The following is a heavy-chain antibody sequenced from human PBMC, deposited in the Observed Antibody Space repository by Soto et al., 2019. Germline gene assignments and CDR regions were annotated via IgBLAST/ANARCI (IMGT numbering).Heavy chain of an antibody. CDR2: INAGNGNT. J-gene: IGHJ6*03. Sequence: QVQLVQSGAEVKKPGASVKVSCKASGYTFTSYAMHWVRQAPGQRLEWMGWINAGNGNTKYSQKFQGRVTLTRDTSASTAYMELSSLRSEDTAVYYWARGGLGYCSGGSCYSSNYYYYYMDVWGKGTTVTVSS. V-gene: IGHV1-3*01. CDR1: GYTFTSYA. CDR3: ARGGLGYCSGGSCYSSNYYYYYMDV. D-gene: IGHD2-15*01.